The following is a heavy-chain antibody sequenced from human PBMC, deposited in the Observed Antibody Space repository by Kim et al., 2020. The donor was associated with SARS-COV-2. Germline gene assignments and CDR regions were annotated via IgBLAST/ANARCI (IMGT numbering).Heavy chain of an antibody. J-gene: IGHJ4*02. Sequence: YAQKFQGRVTMTRSTSINTAYMELSSLRSDDTAVYYCARGFGMVRGVLFAYWGQGTLVTVSS. D-gene: IGHD3-10*01. V-gene: IGHV1-8*01. CDR3: ARGFGMVRGVLFAY.